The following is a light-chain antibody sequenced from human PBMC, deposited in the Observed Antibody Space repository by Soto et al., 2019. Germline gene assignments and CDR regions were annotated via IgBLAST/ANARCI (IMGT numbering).Light chain of an antibody. Sequence: QSALTQPASVSGFPGQSITISCTGTSSDVGGYNYVSWYQQHPGKAPKLMIYEVSDRPSGVSNRFSGSKSGSTASLTISGLQAEDEADYYCSSYTSASALAIFGGGTKLTVL. CDR2: EVS. CDR3: SSYTSASALAI. CDR1: SSDVGGYNY. V-gene: IGLV2-14*01. J-gene: IGLJ2*01.